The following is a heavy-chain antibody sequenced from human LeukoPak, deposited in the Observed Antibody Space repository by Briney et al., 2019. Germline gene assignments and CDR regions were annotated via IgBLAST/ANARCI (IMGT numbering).Heavy chain of an antibody. V-gene: IGHV4-31*03. Sequence: PSQTLSLTCTVSGGSFSSSGYYWSWIRQHPGGGLEWIGCTTYSGHTYYNPSLNSRAIMSLDTSKRDFSLRLASVTAADTAVYYCARVGNNYGYYFDYWGQGTLVTVSS. CDR3: ARVGNNYGYYFDY. D-gene: IGHD3-10*01. CDR2: TTYSGHT. CDR1: GGSFSSSGYY. J-gene: IGHJ4*02.